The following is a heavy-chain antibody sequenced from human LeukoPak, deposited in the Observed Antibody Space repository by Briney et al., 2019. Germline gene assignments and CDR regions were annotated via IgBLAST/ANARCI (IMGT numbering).Heavy chain of an antibody. Sequence: GGSLRLSCAASGFTVSSNYMSWVRQAPWKGLEWVSSISGSSSTIYYADSVKGRFTISRDNAKNSLYLQMNSLRDEDTAVYYCASPARDGYNVFDYWGQGTLVTVSS. J-gene: IGHJ4*02. CDR2: ISGSSSTI. V-gene: IGHV3-48*02. CDR3: ASPARDGYNVFDY. D-gene: IGHD5-24*01. CDR1: GFTVSSNY.